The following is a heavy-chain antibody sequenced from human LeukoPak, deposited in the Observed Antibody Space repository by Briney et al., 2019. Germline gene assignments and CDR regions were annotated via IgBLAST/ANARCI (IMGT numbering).Heavy chain of an antibody. Sequence: GGSLRLSCAASGFTFSSYAMHWVRQAPGKGLEWVAVISYDGSNKYYADSVKGRFTISRDNSKNTLYLQMNSLRAEDTAVYYCARDGGWGVRGVIYFYYYYGMDVWGQGTTVTVSS. CDR3: ARDGGWGVRGVIYFYYYYGMDV. CDR1: GFTFSSYA. V-gene: IGHV3-30-3*01. D-gene: IGHD3-10*01. J-gene: IGHJ6*02. CDR2: ISYDGSNK.